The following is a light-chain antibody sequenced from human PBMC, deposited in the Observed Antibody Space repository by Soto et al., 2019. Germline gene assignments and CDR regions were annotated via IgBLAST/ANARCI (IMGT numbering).Light chain of an antibody. J-gene: IGKJ1*01. CDR1: QNIVRS. Sequence: DSQSTPSTSTLSASVGDRGTITCRASQNIVRSLAWYQQKPGKAPKLLIYKASTLKSGVPSRFSGSGSGTEFTLTISSLQPDDFATYYCQHYNSYSEAFGQGTKVDIK. V-gene: IGKV1-5*03. CDR3: QHYNSYSEA. CDR2: KAS.